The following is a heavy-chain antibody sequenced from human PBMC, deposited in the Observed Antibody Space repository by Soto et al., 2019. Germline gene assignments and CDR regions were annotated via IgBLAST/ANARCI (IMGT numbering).Heavy chain of an antibody. D-gene: IGHD6-13*01. CDR1: GYTFISNG. Sequence: QVQLVQSGAEVKKPGASVKVSCKASGYTFISNGISWVRQAPGQGLEWMGWISPYSSYTNYAQKFQGRVTMSTDTSTSTAYLELKSLKSDHTAVYYCARNTSAAAGTFDPWGQGTLVTVSS. J-gene: IGHJ5*02. CDR2: ISPYSSYT. V-gene: IGHV1-18*01. CDR3: ARNTSAAAGTFDP.